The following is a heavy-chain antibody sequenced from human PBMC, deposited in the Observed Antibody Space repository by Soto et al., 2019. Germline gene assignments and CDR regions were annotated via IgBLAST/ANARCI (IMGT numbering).Heavy chain of an antibody. V-gene: IGHV4-31*03. Sequence: SETLSLTCTVSGASINSGGYYWSWFRQHPERGLEWIGYIYYSGSTYYNPSLKSRVIISIDTSKNQFSVKLNSVTAADTALYYCTRGPGGYFDFWGQGTPVTVSS. CDR3: TRGPGGYFDF. CDR1: GASINSGGYY. J-gene: IGHJ4*02. CDR2: IYYSGST. D-gene: IGHD3-22*01.